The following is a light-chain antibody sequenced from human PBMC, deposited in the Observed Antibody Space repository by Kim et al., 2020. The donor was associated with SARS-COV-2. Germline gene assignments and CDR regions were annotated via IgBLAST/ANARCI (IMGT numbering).Light chain of an antibody. CDR1: QSIGSR. CDR3: QRYASWQA. CDR2: AAP. J-gene: IGKJ1*01. Sequence: EIVMTQSPATLSVSPGERATLSCRASQSIGSRMAWYQHKPGQAPRLLIYAAPTRATGIPVRFSGSGSVSEFTLTISSRQSEDYAVYYCQRYASWQAFGQGTKVDIK. V-gene: IGKV3-15*01.